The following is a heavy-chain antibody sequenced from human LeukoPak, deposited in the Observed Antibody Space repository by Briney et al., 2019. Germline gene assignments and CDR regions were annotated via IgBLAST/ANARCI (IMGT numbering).Heavy chain of an antibody. J-gene: IGHJ6*03. Sequence: PSETLSLTCTVSGGSISSSSFYWGWIRQPPGKGLEWIGSIYYSGRTYYNPSLKSRVTISVDTSKNQFSLKLSSVTAADTAVYYCARSVEGYCSGGSCYSYYYYMDVWGKGTTVTVSS. V-gene: IGHV4-39*07. D-gene: IGHD2-15*01. CDR1: GGSISSSSFY. CDR2: IYYSGRT. CDR3: ARSVEGYCSGGSCYSYYYYMDV.